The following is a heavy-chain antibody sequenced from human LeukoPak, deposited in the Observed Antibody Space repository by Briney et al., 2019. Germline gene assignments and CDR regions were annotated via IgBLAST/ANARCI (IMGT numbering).Heavy chain of an antibody. V-gene: IGHV1-69*05. Sequence: SVKVFCKASGGTFSSYAISWVRQAPGQGLEWMGGIIPIFGTANYAQKFQGRVTITTDESTSTAYMELSSLRSEDTAVYYCARSGVTTGYYYYMDVWGKGTTVTVSS. CDR1: GGTFSSYA. CDR3: ARSGVTTGYYYYMDV. J-gene: IGHJ6*03. CDR2: IIPIFGTA. D-gene: IGHD4-11*01.